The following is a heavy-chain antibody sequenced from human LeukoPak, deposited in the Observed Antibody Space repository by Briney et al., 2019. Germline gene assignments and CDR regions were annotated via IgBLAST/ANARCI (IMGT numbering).Heavy chain of an antibody. CDR3: AKDQRMYSSSWYWFFDL. J-gene: IGHJ2*01. CDR1: GFTFSSYG. V-gene: IGHV3-30*18. CDR2: IWYGGTNK. D-gene: IGHD6-13*01. Sequence: PGRSLRLSCAASGFTFSSYGMHWVRQAPGKGLEWVAVIWYGGTNKYYADSVKGRFTISRGNSKNTLYLQMNSLSAEDTAVYYCAKDQRMYSSSWYWFFDLWGRGTLVTVSS.